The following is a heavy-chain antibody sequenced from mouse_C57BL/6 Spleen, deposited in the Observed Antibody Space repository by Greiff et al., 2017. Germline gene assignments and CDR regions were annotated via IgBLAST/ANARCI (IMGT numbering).Heavy chain of an antibody. J-gene: IGHJ3*01. V-gene: IGHV5-4*01. CDR1: GFTFSSYA. CDR3: ARVPYYDYSWFAC. D-gene: IGHD2-4*01. CDR2: ISDGGSYT. Sequence: DVHLVESGGGLVKPGGSLKLSCAASGFTFSSYAMPWVRQTPEKRLEWVATISDGGSYTYYPDKIKGRFTISRDNAKNNLYLQLSHLKSEDTAMYYCARVPYYDYSWFACWGQGALVTVAA.